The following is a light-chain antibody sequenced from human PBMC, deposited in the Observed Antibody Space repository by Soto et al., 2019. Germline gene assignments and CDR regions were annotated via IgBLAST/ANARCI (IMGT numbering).Light chain of an antibody. V-gene: IGLV1-47*01. CDR3: AAWDDSLSGLV. CDR1: SSNIGSNY. Sequence: QLVLTQPPSASGTPGQRVTISCSGSSSNIGSNYVYWYQQVPGTAPKLLIHRNNQRPSGVPDRFSGSKSGTSASLAISGLRSEDEADYYCAAWDDSLSGLVFGGGTKVTVL. CDR2: RNN. J-gene: IGLJ2*01.